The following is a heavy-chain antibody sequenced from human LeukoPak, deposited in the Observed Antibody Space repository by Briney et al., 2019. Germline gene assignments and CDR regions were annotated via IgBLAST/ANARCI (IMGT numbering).Heavy chain of an antibody. CDR2: IRQDGSDK. D-gene: IGHD5-18*01. V-gene: IGHV3-7*01. J-gene: IGHJ3*02. Sequence: GGSLRLSCAASYSVFTFTNYWMNGVRQAPGKGLEWVANIRQDGSDKYYVDSVKGRFTISRDNAKNSLYLQMNSLRAEDTAVYYCARGYPTHAFDIWGQGTMVTVSS. CDR1: YSVFTFTNYW. CDR3: ARGYPTHAFDI.